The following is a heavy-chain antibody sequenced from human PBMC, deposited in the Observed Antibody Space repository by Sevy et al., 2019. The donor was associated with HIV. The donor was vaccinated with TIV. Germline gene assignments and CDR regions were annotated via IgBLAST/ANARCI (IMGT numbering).Heavy chain of an antibody. V-gene: IGHV3-7*03. CDR1: GFTFSNYW. J-gene: IGHJ6*02. Sequence: GGSLRLSCAASGFTFSNYWMTWVRQAPGKGLEWVANIKRDGSEKYYVDSVKGRFTISGDNAKNSLYLQMNSLRAEDTALYYCARDCNSASCLWGLDVWGQGTTVTVSS. CDR3: ARDCNSASCLWGLDV. CDR2: IKRDGSEK. D-gene: IGHD2-2*01.